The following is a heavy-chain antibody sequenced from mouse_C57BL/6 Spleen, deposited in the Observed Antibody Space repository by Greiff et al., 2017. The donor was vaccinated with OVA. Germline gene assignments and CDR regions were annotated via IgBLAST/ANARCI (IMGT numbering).Heavy chain of an antibody. CDR1: GYSITSGYY. CDR3: ARGSSGYYAMDY. D-gene: IGHD3-2*02. J-gene: IGHJ4*01. Sequence: EVQRVESGPGLVKPSQSLSLTCSVTGYSITSGYYWNWIRQFPGNKLEWMGYISYDGSNNYNPSLKNRISITRDTSKNQFFLKLNSVTTEDTATYYCARGSSGYYAMDYWGQGTSVTVSS. V-gene: IGHV3-6*01. CDR2: ISYDGSN.